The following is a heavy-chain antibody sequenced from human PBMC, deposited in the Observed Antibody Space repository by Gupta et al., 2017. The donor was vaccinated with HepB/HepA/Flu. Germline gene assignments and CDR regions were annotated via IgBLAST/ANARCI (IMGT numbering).Heavy chain of an antibody. CDR2: ISGSGGST. CDR3: AKRFRVYVWGNDYDY. J-gene: IGHJ4*02. Sequence: EVQLLESGGGLVQPGGSLRLSCAASGFTFSRYTMSWVLQAPGKGLEWVSAISGSGGSTYYADSVKSRFTISRDNSKNTLYLQMNSLRAEDTAVYYWAKRFRVYVWGNDYDYWGQGTLVTVSS. V-gene: IGHV3-23*01. CDR1: GFTFSRYT. D-gene: IGHD3-16*01.